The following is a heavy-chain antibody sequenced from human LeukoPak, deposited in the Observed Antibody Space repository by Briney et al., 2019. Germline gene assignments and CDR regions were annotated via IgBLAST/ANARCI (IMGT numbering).Heavy chain of an antibody. V-gene: IGHV1-46*01. D-gene: IGHD2-2*01. J-gene: IGHJ6*03. CDR2: INPSGGST. CDR3: ARGGYCSSTSCFYYYYYYMDV. Sequence: VASVKVSCKASGYTFTSYYMHWVRQAPGQGLEWMGIINPSGGSTSYAQMFQGRVTMTRDMSTSTVYMELSSLRSEDTAVYYCARGGYCSSTSCFYYYYYYMDVWGKGTTVTVSS. CDR1: GYTFTSYY.